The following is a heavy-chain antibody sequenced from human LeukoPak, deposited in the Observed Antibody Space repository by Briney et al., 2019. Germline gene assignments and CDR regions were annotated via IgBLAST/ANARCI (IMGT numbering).Heavy chain of an antibody. CDR3: ARDHRGIVVVPAAIGDDY. D-gene: IGHD2-2*02. V-gene: IGHV1-2*02. J-gene: IGHJ4*02. Sequence: GASVKVSCKASGYTFTSYDINWVRQATGQGLEWMGWINPKSGGTGYAQKFQGRVTMTRDTSISTAYMELSRLRSDDTAVYYCARDHRGIVVVPAAIGDDYWGQGTLVTVSS. CDR2: INPKSGGT. CDR1: GYTFTSYD.